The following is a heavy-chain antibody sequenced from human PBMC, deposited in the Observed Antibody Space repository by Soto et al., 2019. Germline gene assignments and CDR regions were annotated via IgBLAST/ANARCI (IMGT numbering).Heavy chain of an antibody. CDR2: IFYSGST. CDR1: DDSFSNDY. D-gene: IGHD3-9*01. J-gene: IGHJ4*02. V-gene: IGHV4-59*01. Sequence: PSETLSLTCTVSDDSFSNDYWTWIRQSPGKGLEWIGYIFYSGSTKYNPSLKSRVTMSLDTSKTQFSLILNSVTAADTAVYYCARDVLTGFSSYLDYWGQGALVTVS. CDR3: ARDVLTGFSSYLDY.